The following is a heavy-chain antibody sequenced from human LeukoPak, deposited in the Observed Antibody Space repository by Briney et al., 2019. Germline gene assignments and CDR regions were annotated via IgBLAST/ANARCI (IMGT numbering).Heavy chain of an antibody. J-gene: IGHJ4*02. V-gene: IGHV3-21*01. CDR1: GFTFSSYS. CDR3: ARDPEDSSGRYWRLV. Sequence: GGSLRLSCAASGFTFSSYSMNWVRQAPGKGLEWVSSISSSSSYIYYADSVKGRFTISRDNAKNSLYLQMNSLRAEDTAVYYCARDPEDSSGRYWRLVWGQGTLVTVSS. D-gene: IGHD6-19*01. CDR2: ISSSSSYI.